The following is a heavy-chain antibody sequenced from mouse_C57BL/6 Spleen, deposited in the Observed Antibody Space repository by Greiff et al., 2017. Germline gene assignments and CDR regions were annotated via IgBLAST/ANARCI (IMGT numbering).Heavy chain of an antibody. J-gene: IGHJ2*01. CDR2: IYPGSGST. CDR1: GYTFTSYW. V-gene: IGHV1-55*01. CDR3: ARKSNYFDC. D-gene: IGHD5-1*01. Sequence: QVQLQQSGAELVKPGASVKMSCKASGYTFTSYWITWVKQRPGQGLEWIGDIYPGSGSTNYNEKFKSKATLTVDTSSSTADMQLSSLTSEDSAVYYCARKSNYFDCWGQGTTLTVSS.